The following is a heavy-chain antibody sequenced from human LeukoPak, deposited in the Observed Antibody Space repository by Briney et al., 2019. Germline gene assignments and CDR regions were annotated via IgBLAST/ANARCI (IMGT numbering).Heavy chain of an antibody. CDR2: MYYSGST. V-gene: IGHV4-39*07. D-gene: IGHD3-3*01. CDR3: ARDFRGGYDFWSGYYTPYYFDY. CDR1: GGSISSSGYY. Sequence: PAETLSLTCTVSGGSISSSGYYWGWIRQPPGKGLEWIGSMYYSGSTYHNPSLKSRVTISVDTSKNHFSLKLSSVTAADTAVYYCARDFRGGYDFWSGYYTPYYFDYWGQGTLVTVSP. J-gene: IGHJ4*02.